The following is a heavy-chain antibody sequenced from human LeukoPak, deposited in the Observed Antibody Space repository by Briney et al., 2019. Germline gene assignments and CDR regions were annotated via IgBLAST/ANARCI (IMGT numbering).Heavy chain of an antibody. D-gene: IGHD3-22*01. J-gene: IGHJ4*02. CDR3: ARGYYDSSGYYSIGY. CDR1: GYTFTDYY. Sequence: ASVTVSCTASGYTFTDYYMHWVRQAPGQGLEWMGRTNPNSGGTNYAQKFQGRVTVTRDTSISTAYMELSRLRSDDTAVYYCARGYYDSSGYYSIGYWGQGTLVTVSS. CDR2: TNPNSGGT. V-gene: IGHV1-2*06.